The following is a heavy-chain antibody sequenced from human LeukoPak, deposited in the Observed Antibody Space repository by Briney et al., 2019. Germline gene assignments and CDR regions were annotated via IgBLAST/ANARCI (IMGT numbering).Heavy chain of an antibody. Sequence: SESLSLTCTVSGGSISSYYWSWIRQPPGKGLEWIGYIYYSGSTNYNPSLKSRVTISVDTSKNQFSLKLSSVTAADTAVYYCARSRSSSWYHMDVWGKGTTVTVSS. CDR1: GGSISSYY. V-gene: IGHV4-59*01. CDR2: IYYSGST. D-gene: IGHD6-13*01. CDR3: ARSRSSSWYHMDV. J-gene: IGHJ6*03.